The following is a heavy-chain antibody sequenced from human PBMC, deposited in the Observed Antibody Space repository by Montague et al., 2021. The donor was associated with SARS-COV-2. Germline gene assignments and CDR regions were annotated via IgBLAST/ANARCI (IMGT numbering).Heavy chain of an antibody. CDR1: GFPSNVFG. Sequence: SLRLSCAASGFPSNVFGMHWVRQAPGKGLEWVAIIGHDGTYQKYADSVRGRFTISRDNSKNTLYLETNSLRAEDTAVYYCARDLKSDRYFDYCGQGTHVTVSS. J-gene: IGHJ4*02. CDR3: ARDLKSDRYFDY. CDR2: IGHDGTYQ. V-gene: IGHV3-33*01.